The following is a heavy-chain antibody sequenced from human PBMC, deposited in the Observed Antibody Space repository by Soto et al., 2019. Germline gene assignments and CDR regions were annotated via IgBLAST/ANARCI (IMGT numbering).Heavy chain of an antibody. D-gene: IGHD3-3*01. J-gene: IGHJ4*02. CDR3: ARVRKRYDFWSGSFDY. CDR2: INAGNGNT. V-gene: IGHV1-3*01. CDR1: GYTFTSYA. Sequence: GASVKGSCKASGYTFTSYARHWVRQAPGQRLEWMGWINAGNGNTKYSQKFQGRVTITRDTSASTAYMELSSLRSEDTAVYYCARVRKRYDFWSGSFDYWGQGTLVTVSS.